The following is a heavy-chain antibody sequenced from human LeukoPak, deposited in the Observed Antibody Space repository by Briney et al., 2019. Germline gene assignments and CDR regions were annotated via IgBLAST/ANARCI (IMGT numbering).Heavy chain of an antibody. CDR2: IWYDGSNK. J-gene: IGHJ4*02. D-gene: IGHD6-13*01. CDR3: ARAEQQPGHFDY. CDR1: GFTFSSYG. V-gene: IGHV3-33*08. Sequence: PGGSLRLSCAASGFTFSSYGMHWVRQAPGKGLEWVAVIWYDGSNKYYADSVKGRFTISRDNSKNTLYLQMNSLRAEDTAVYYCARAEQQPGHFDYWGQGTLVTVSS.